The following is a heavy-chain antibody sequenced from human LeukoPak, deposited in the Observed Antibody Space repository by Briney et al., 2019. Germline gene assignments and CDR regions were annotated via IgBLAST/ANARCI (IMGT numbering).Heavy chain of an antibody. J-gene: IGHJ4*02. V-gene: IGHV3-23*01. CDR2: ISASGDDT. D-gene: IGHD3-10*01. CDR1: GFTFRSFA. CDR3: AKEVFDTGKAFES. Sequence: GGSLRLSCAASGFTFRSFALNWVRQAPGKRLEWASTISASGDDTFYAASVKGRFTVSRDNSKNTLHLQLNSLRAEDTAIYYCAKEVFDTGKAFESWGQGTLVTVSS.